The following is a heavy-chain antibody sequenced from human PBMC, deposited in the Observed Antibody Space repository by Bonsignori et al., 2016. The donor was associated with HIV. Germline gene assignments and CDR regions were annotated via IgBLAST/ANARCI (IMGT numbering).Heavy chain of an antibody. CDR3: INLYRSGY. V-gene: IGHV3-53*02. Sequence: EVQLVETGGGLIRPGGSLRLACAVSGFTVSYNYMAWVRQAPGKGLEYVSILYSGGNINYADSVQDRFTISRDNSKNTLYLQMDRLRVEDTAVYYCINLYRSGYWGQGTRVTVSS. D-gene: IGHD6-19*01. CDR2: LYSGGNI. J-gene: IGHJ4*02. CDR1: GFTVSYNY.